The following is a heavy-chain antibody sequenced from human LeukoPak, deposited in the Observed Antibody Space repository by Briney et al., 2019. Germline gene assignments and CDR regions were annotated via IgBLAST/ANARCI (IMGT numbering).Heavy chain of an antibody. Sequence: GGSLRLSCAASGFTFTSYSMNWVRQAPGKGLEWVGRIKSKTDGGTTDYAAPVKGRFTISRDDSKNTLYLQMNSLKTEDTAVYYCTTDLYYDSSTHDYWGQGTLVTVSS. CDR2: IKSKTDGGTT. D-gene: IGHD3-22*01. CDR1: GFTFTSYS. V-gene: IGHV3-15*07. J-gene: IGHJ4*02. CDR3: TTDLYYDSSTHDY.